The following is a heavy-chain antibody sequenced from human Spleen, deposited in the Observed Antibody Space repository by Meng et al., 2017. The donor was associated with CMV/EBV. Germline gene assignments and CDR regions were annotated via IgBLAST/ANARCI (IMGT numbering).Heavy chain of an antibody. Sequence: ASVKVSCKASGYTFKNYGISWVRQAPGQGLEWMGWISAHNGNTNYAQDLQGRVTMTTDRSTSTAYMELRSLRSDDTAVYYCARGKGYYSSSGNFDYWGQGTLVTVSS. J-gene: IGHJ4*02. CDR1: GYTFKNYG. CDR3: ARGKGYYSSSGNFDY. V-gene: IGHV1-18*01. D-gene: IGHD6-13*01. CDR2: ISAHNGNT.